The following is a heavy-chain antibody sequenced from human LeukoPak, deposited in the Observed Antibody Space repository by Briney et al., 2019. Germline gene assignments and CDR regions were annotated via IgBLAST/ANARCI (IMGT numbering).Heavy chain of an antibody. CDR2: IWHDGRNK. V-gene: IGHV3-33*01. D-gene: IGHD2-21*02. CDR3: ARDWGSDEAIDY. Sequence: GGSLRLSCAASGFTFSSYGIHWVRQAPGKGLEWVAVIWHDGRNKYYADSVKGRFTISRDNSKNTVLLQMNSLRAEDTAIYYCARDWGSDEAIDYWGRGTLVTVSS. CDR1: GFTFSSYG. J-gene: IGHJ4*02.